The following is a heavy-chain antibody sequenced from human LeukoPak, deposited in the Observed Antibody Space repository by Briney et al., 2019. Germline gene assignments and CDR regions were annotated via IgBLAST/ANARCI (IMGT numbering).Heavy chain of an antibody. J-gene: IGHJ4*02. CDR1: GYTFTFYY. CDR3: ARGLVAAAALDY. CDR2: INPAGGST. Sequence: ASVKVSCKASGYTFTFYYMHWVRQAPGQGLEWMGIINPAGGSTTYAQKFQARVTMTRDTSTSTVYMELSSLRSEDTAVYYCARGLVAAAALDYWGQGTLVTVSS. V-gene: IGHV1-46*01. D-gene: IGHD6-25*01.